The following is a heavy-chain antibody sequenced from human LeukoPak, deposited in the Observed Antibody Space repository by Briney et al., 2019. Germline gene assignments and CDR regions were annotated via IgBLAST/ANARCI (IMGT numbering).Heavy chain of an antibody. CDR1: GFTFNTYA. CDR2: ISGSSSST. J-gene: IGHJ2*01. Sequence: PGGSLRLSCVASGFTFNTYAMSWVRQAPGKGLEWVSAISGSSSSTNYAESVKGRFTTSRDNSKNTLYLQMSSLRDEDTAIYYCARDVNFWYFDLWGRGALVTVS. V-gene: IGHV3-23*01. CDR3: ARDVNFWYFDL.